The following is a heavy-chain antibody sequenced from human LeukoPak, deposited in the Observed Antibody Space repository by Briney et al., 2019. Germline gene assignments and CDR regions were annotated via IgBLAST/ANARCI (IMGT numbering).Heavy chain of an antibody. Sequence: GGSLRLSCAASGFTFSTYNMNWVRQAPGKGLEWVSHITSSSTNISYADSVKGRFTISRDNAKNALSLQMNSLRDEDTAVYYCATSGNYYLKYWGQGTLVTVSS. CDR2: ITSSSTNI. D-gene: IGHD1-26*01. CDR1: GFTFSTYN. J-gene: IGHJ4*02. V-gene: IGHV3-48*02. CDR3: ATSGNYYLKY.